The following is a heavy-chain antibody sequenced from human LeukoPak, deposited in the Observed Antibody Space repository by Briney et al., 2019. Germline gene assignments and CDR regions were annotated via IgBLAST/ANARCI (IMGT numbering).Heavy chain of an antibody. CDR3: ARESAGIVGPMGGVDY. J-gene: IGHJ4*02. D-gene: IGHD1-26*01. V-gene: IGHV3-21*01. Sequence: GGSLRLSCAASGFTFSIYSMNWVRQAPGKRLEWVSSISSSSSYIYYADSVKGRFTISRDNAKTSLYLQMNSLRAEDTAVYYCARESAGIVGPMGGVDYWGQGTLVTVSS. CDR2: ISSSSSYI. CDR1: GFTFSIYS.